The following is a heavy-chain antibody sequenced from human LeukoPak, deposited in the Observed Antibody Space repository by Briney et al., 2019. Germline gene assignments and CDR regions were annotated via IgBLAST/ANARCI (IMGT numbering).Heavy chain of an antibody. CDR2: IYWDDDK. D-gene: IGHD3-22*01. V-gene: IGHV2-5*02. Sequence: ESGPTLVNPTQTLTLTCTFSGFSLSTSGVGVGWIRQPPGKALEWLALIYWDDDKRYSPSLKSRLTITKDTSKNQVVLTMTNMDPVDTATYYCAHKGVVHYYDSSGYYFFDYWGQGTLVTVFS. CDR3: AHKGVVHYYDSSGYYFFDY. J-gene: IGHJ4*02. CDR1: GFSLSTSGVG.